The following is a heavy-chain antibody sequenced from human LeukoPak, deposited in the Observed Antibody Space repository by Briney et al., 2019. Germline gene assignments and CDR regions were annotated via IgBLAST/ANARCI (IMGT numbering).Heavy chain of an antibody. CDR1: GFTFSSYA. J-gene: IGHJ4*02. V-gene: IGHV3-30*04. CDR3: ARDSDYSYGYLY. Sequence: GRSLRLSCAASGFTFSSYAMHWVRQAPGKGLEWVAVISYDGSNKYYADSVKGRFTISRDNSKNTLYLQMNSLRAEDTAVYYCARDSDYSYGYLYWGQGTLVTVSS. CDR2: ISYDGSNK. D-gene: IGHD5-18*01.